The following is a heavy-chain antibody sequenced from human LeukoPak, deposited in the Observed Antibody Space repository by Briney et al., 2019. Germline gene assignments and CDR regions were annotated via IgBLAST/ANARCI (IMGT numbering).Heavy chain of an antibody. CDR3: AKDYYCSSTSCGIDY. V-gene: IGHV3-30*02. CDR2: IRYDGSNK. J-gene: IGHJ4*02. D-gene: IGHD2-2*01. CDR1: GFTFSSYG. Sequence: GGSLRLSRAASGFTFSSYGMHWVRQAPGKGLEWVAFIRYDGSNKYYADSVKGRFTISRDNSKNTLYLQMNSLRAEDTAVYYCAKDYYCSSTSCGIDYWGQGTLVTVSS.